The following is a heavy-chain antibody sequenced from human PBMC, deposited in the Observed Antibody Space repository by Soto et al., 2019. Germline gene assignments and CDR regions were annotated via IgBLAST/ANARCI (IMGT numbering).Heavy chain of an antibody. CDR3: ARDQVPGLDAFDI. Sequence: GGSLRLSCAASGFTFSSSSMNWVRQAPGKGLEWVSSISRSAGNTYYADSVKGRFTISRDNAKNSMYLQMNSLRAEDTAVYYCARDQVPGLDAFDIWGQGTMVTVSS. V-gene: IGHV3-21*01. CDR1: GFTFSSSS. CDR2: ISRSAGNT. J-gene: IGHJ3*02.